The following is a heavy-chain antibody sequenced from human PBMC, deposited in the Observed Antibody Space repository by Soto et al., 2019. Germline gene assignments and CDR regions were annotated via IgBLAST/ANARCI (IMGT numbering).Heavy chain of an antibody. CDR1: GFTFSSYA. Sequence: GGSLRLSCAASGFTFSSYAMSWVRQAPGKGLEWVSAISGSGGSTYYADSVKGRFTISRDNSKNTLYLQMNSLRAEDTAVYYCAKARDQWLVLWTMDVWGQGTTVTVSS. CDR3: AKARDQWLVLWTMDV. V-gene: IGHV3-23*01. CDR2: ISGSGGST. D-gene: IGHD6-19*01. J-gene: IGHJ6*02.